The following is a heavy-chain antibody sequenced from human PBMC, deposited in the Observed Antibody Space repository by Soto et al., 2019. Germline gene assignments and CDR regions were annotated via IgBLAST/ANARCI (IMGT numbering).Heavy chain of an antibody. CDR3: ARDRGGWELLRLFDY. Sequence: GGSLRLSCAASGFTFSSYGMHWVRQAPGKGLEWVAVIWYDGSNKYYADSVKGRFTISRDNSKNTLYLQMNSLRAEDTAVYYCARDRGGWELLRLFDYWGQGTLVTVSS. D-gene: IGHD1-26*01. CDR1: GFTFSSYG. J-gene: IGHJ4*02. V-gene: IGHV3-33*01. CDR2: IWYDGSNK.